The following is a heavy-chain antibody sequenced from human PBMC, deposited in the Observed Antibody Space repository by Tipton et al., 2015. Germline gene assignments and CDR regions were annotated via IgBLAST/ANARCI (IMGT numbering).Heavy chain of an antibody. J-gene: IGHJ5*02. CDR3: ARMVSVFGVVDKWFDP. V-gene: IGHV4-31*03. CDR2: IYKSGIT. Sequence: TLSLTCTVSSGSIRSSDDYWSWLRQHPGKGLEWIGRIYKSGITEYTPSLKSRVSISVDTSKNQFSLKLSSVTAADTAVYYCARMVSVFGVVDKWFDPWGQGILVTVSS. D-gene: IGHD3-3*01. CDR1: SGSIRSSDDY.